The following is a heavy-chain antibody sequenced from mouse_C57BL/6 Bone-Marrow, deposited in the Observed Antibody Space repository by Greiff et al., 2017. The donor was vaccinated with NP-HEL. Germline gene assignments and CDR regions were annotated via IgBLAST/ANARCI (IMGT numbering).Heavy chain of an antibody. CDR3: GRSSNWDYYAMDY. V-gene: IGHV1-11*01. J-gene: IGHJ4*01. D-gene: IGHD4-1*01. Sequence: LVESGAELASPGASVTLSCKASGYTFTDHIMNWVKKRPGQGLEWIGRIYPVSGETNYNQKFMGKATFSVDRSSSTVYMVLNSLTSEDPAVYYCGRSSNWDYYAMDYWGQGTSVTVSS. CDR2: IYPVSGET. CDR1: GYTFTDHI.